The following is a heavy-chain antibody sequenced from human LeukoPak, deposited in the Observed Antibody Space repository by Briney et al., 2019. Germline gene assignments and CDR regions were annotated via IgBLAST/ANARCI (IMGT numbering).Heavy chain of an antibody. CDR1: GFPFHGLA. V-gene: IGHV3-64D*09. CDR2: ISSNGGST. CDR3: ARETGYNIGYY. J-gene: IGHJ4*02. D-gene: IGHD1-14*01. Sequence: GGSLKPPFSALGFPFHGLALHWGPPAPGKGMEYVSAISSNGGSTYYADSLKGRFTISRDNSKNTLYLQMSSLRADDTAVYYCARETGYNIGYYWGQGTLVTVSS.